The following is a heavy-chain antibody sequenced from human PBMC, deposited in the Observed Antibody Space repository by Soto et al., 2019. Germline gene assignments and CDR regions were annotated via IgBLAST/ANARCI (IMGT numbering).Heavy chain of an antibody. CDR3: AKGGSVIQPVYYYYYYMDV. Sequence: GGSLRLSCAASGFTFSSYAMSWVRQAPGKGLEWVSAISGSGGSTYYADSVKGRFTISRDNSKNTLYLQMNSLRAEDTAVYYCAKGGSVIQPVYYYYYYMDVWGKGTTVTVSS. V-gene: IGHV3-23*01. CDR1: GFTFSSYA. D-gene: IGHD2-2*01. J-gene: IGHJ6*03. CDR2: ISGSGGST.